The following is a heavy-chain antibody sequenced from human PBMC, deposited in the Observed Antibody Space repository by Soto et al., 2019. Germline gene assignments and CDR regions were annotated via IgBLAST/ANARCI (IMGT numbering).Heavy chain of an antibody. J-gene: IGHJ6*02. D-gene: IGHD2-2*01. V-gene: IGHV1-69*12. CDR2: IIPMFGTA. CDR1: GGTFSTYT. Sequence: QVQLVQSGAEVKKPGSSVKVSCKASGGTFSTYTINWVRQAPGQGLEWMGGIIPMFGTANYAQKFQGRVTITADESTSTAYMELSSLRSEDTAVYDCARRYCISPSCHYYGMDVWGQGTTVTVSS. CDR3: ARRYCISPSCHYYGMDV.